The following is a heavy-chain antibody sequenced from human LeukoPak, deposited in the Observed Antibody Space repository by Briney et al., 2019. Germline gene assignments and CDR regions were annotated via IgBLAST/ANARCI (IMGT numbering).Heavy chain of an antibody. CDR2: ISGSGTST. CDR3: ANEYSKGDV. J-gene: IGHJ3*01. Sequence: GGSLRLSCAASGFTFSSYAMSWVRQAPGKGLEWVSGISGSGTSTYYADSVKGRFTSSRDNSKNTLYLQMNSLRAEDTATYYCANEYSKGDVWGQGTTVTVSS. V-gene: IGHV3-23*01. CDR1: GFTFSSYA. D-gene: IGHD4-11*01.